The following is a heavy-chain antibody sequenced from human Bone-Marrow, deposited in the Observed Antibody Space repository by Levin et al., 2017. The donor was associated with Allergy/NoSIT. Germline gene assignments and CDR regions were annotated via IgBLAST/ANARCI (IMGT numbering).Heavy chain of an antibody. V-gene: IGHV6-1*01. CDR2: TYYRSKWYN. CDR3: ARDSPGIAAAAQNTHYYYYGMDV. J-gene: IGHJ6*02. D-gene: IGHD6-13*01. Sequence: SQTLSLTCAISGDSVSSNSAAWNWIRQSPSRGLEWLGRTYYRSKWYNDYAVSVKSRITINPDTSKNQFSLQLNSVTPEDTAVYYCARDSPGIAAAAQNTHYYYYGMDVWGQGTTVTVSS. CDR1: GDSVSSNSAA.